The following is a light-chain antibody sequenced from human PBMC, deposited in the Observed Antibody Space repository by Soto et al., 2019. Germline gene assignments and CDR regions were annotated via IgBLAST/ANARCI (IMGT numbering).Light chain of an antibody. J-gene: IGLJ2*01. V-gene: IGLV2-14*01. CDR3: SSYTSSSTLHVV. Sequence: QSALTQPASVSGSPVQSITISCTGTSSDVGGYNYVSWYQQHPGKAPKLMIYDVSNRPSGVSNRFSGSKSGNTASLTISGLQAEDEADYYCSSYTSSSTLHVVFGGGTQLTVL. CDR2: DVS. CDR1: SSDVGGYNY.